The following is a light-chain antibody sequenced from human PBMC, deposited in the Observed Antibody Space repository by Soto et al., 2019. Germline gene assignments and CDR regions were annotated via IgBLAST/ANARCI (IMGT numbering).Light chain of an antibody. CDR1: QDISNY. CDR3: QHYHNNPAT. CDR2: DAS. Sequence: QTASSLCGAGVEILTVAVQASQDISNYLNWYQQKPGKAPKLLIYDASNLESGVPSRFSGSGSGTDFTVTISSRQPDDIATYSCQHYHNNPATIGQGTKVDIK. J-gene: IGKJ1*01. V-gene: IGKV1-33*01.